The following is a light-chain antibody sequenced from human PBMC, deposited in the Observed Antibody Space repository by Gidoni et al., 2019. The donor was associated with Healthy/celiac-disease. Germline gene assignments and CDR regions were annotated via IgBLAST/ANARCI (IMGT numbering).Light chain of an antibody. CDR1: QSVSSN. J-gene: IGKJ5*01. CDR2: GAS. V-gene: IGKV3-15*01. CDR3: QQYNNWPPVT. Sequence: EIVMTQSPATLSVSPGERATLSCRASQSVSSNLAWYQQKPGQAPRHLIYGASTRATGIPARCSGSGSGTEFTLTISSLQSEDFAVYYCQQYNNWPPVTFGQGTRLEIK.